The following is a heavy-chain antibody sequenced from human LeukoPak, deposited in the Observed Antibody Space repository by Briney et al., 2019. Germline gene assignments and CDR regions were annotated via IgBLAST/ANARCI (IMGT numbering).Heavy chain of an antibody. D-gene: IGHD2-2*02. J-gene: IGHJ6*02. CDR1: GFTFSSYA. V-gene: IGHV3-23*01. CDR3: AKVTRDIVVVPAAIHRSQYYYYGMDV. CDR2: ISGSGGST. Sequence: GGSLRLSCAASGFTFSSYAMSWVRQAPGKGLEWVSAISGSGGSTYYADSVKGRFTISRDNSKNTLYPQMNSLRAEDTAVYYCAKVTRDIVVVPAAIHRSQYYYYGMDVWGQGTTVTVSS.